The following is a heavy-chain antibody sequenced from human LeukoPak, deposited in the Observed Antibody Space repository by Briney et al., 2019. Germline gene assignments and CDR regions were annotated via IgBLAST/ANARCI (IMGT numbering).Heavy chain of an antibody. V-gene: IGHV4-34*01. D-gene: IGHD2-8*01. CDR1: GGSFSGYY. CDR2: INHSGST. J-gene: IGHJ4*02. CDR3: AREILGYCTNGVCYGFDY. Sequence: SETLSLTCAVYGGSFSGYYWSWIRQPPGKGLEWIGEINHSGSTNYNPSLKSRVTISVDTSKNQFSLKLSSVTAADTAVYYCAREILGYCTNGVCYGFDYWGQGTLVTVSS.